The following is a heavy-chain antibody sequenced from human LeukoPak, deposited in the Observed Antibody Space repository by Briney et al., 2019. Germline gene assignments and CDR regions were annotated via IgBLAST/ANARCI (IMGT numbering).Heavy chain of an antibody. CDR3: ARDLRSYYGSGSYYIPGDY. V-gene: IGHV4-61*01. J-gene: IGHJ4*02. D-gene: IGHD3-10*01. Sequence: SETLSLTCTVSGGSVSSGSYYWSWIRQPPGKGLEWIGYIYYSGSTNYNPSLKSRVTISVDTSKNQFSLKLSSATAADTAVYYCARDLRSYYGSGSYYIPGDYWGQGTLVTVSS. CDR2: IYYSGST. CDR1: GGSVSSGSYY.